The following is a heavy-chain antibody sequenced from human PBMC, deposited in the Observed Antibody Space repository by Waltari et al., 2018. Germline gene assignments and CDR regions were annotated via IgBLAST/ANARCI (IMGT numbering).Heavy chain of an antibody. D-gene: IGHD1-7*01. J-gene: IGHJ6*03. V-gene: IGHV4-59*01. CDR2: IYYSGST. CDR3: ARQLHDPINYYHYYMDV. Sequence: QVQLQESGPGLVKPSETLSLTCTVSGGSISSYYWSWIRQPPGKGLEWIGYIYYSGSTNYNPSLKSRVTISVDTSKNQFSLKLSSVTAADTAVYYCARQLHDPINYYHYYMDVWGKGTTVTVSS. CDR1: GGSISSYY.